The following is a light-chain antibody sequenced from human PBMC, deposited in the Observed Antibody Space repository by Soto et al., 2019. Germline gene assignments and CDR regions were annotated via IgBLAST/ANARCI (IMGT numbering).Light chain of an antibody. Sequence: SYELTQPPSVSVSPGQTARIACSGDALSKQYAYWYQQKPGQAPVLVIYKDNERPSGIPERFSGSSSGTTVTLTISGVQAEDEADYYCQSSDRGDTYWVFGGGTKLTVL. V-gene: IGLV3-25*02. CDR3: QSSDRGDTYWV. J-gene: IGLJ3*02. CDR2: KDN. CDR1: ALSKQY.